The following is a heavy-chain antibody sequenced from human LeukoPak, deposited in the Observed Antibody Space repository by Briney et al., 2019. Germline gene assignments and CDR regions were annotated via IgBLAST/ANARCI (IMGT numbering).Heavy chain of an antibody. V-gene: IGHV4-31*03. CDR1: GGSVSSGGYY. J-gene: IGHJ3*02. Sequence: PSETLSLTCTVSGGSVSSGGYYWSWIRQHPGKGLEWIGYIYYSGSTYYNTSLKSRVTISVDTSKNQFSLKLSSVTAADTAVYYCARSLNRAFAFDIWGQGTMVTVSS. CDR3: ARSLNRAFAFDI. CDR2: IYYSGST. D-gene: IGHD1-14*01.